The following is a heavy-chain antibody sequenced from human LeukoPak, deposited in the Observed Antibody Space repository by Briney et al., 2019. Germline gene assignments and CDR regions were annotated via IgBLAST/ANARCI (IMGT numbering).Heavy chain of an antibody. D-gene: IGHD3-22*01. Sequence: PSETLSLTCAVYGGSFSGYYWGWIRHPPGKGLEWIGEINHSGSTNYNPSLKSRVTISVDTSKNQFSLKLSSVTAADTAVYYCARGRDDSSGYLGDFDYWGQGTLVTVSS. J-gene: IGHJ4*02. V-gene: IGHV4-34*01. CDR2: INHSGST. CDR1: GGSFSGYY. CDR3: ARGRDDSSGYLGDFDY.